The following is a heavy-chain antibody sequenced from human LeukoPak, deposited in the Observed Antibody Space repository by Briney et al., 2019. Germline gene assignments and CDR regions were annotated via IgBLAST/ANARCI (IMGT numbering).Heavy chain of an antibody. CDR3: ARRSEWFPKHWFDP. V-gene: IGHV4-39*01. J-gene: IGHJ5*02. Sequence: PSETLSFTCTVSGGSISSSTYYWGWIRQPPGKGLEWIGNIYYSGTTFYNPSLKSRVTISVDTSKNQFSLRLSSVTAVDTAVYFCARRSEWFPKHWFDPWGQGALVTVSS. CDR2: IYYSGTT. CDR1: GGSISSSTYY. D-gene: IGHD3-3*01.